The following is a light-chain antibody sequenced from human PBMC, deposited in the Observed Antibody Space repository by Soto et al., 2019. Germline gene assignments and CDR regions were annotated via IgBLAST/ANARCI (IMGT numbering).Light chain of an antibody. CDR1: SSNIGSST. V-gene: IGLV1-44*01. J-gene: IGLJ2*01. Sequence: QSVLTQPPSASWTPGQRVTISCSGSSSNIGSSTINWYQQLPGTAPKLLIYSNNQRPSGVPDRCSGSKSGTSASLAFSGLQSEDEADYYCAAWDDSLNGPVVFGGGTKLTV. CDR3: AAWDDSLNGPVV. CDR2: SNN.